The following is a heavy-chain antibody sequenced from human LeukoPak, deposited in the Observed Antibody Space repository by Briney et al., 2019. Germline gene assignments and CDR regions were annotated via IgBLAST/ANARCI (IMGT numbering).Heavy chain of an antibody. V-gene: IGHV4-4*07. CDR3: ARNPATGYSSSRGACDI. CDR2: IYTSGST. Sequence: PSETLSLTCTVSGGSISSYYWSWIRQPAGKGLEWIGRIYTSGSTNYNPSLKSRVTMSVDTSKNQFSLKLSSVTAADKAVYYCARNPATGYSSSRGACDIWGQGTMVTVSS. CDR1: GGSISSYY. D-gene: IGHD6-13*01. J-gene: IGHJ3*02.